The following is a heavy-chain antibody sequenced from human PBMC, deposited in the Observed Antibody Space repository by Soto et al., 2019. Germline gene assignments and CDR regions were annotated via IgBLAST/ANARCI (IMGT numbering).Heavy chain of an antibody. Sequence: SETLSLTCTVSGGSISSYYWSWIRQSPGKGLEWIGYIYYSGSTNYNPSLKSRVTISVDTSKNQLSLKMSSVTAADAAVYYCARGGIEYTGYDYYYYYMDVWGKGTTVTVSS. CDR3: ARGGIEYTGYDYYYYYMDV. CDR2: IYYSGST. V-gene: IGHV4-59*01. CDR1: GGSISSYY. D-gene: IGHD5-12*01. J-gene: IGHJ6*03.